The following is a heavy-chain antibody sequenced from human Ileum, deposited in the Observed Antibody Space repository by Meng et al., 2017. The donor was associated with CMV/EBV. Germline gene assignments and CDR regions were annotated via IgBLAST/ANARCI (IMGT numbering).Heavy chain of an antibody. CDR1: FSVYS. D-gene: IGHD2-15*01. CDR3: ARGHCSGGSCYSRYWFLDL. Sequence: FSVYSIIWVRQAPGKGLEWVSSISSSSAYIYYADSVKGRFTISRDNAKNSLYLQMNSLRADDTAVYFCARGHCSGGSCYSRYWFLDLWGRGTLVTVSS. CDR2: ISSSSAYI. V-gene: IGHV3-21*06. J-gene: IGHJ2*01.